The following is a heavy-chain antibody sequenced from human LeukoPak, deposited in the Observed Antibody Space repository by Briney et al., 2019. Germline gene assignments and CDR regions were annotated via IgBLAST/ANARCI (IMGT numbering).Heavy chain of an antibody. CDR2: MNPNSGNT. V-gene: IGHV1-8*01. CDR1: GYTFTSYD. CDR3: GRRGPYYYGSGSFKMIWFDP. Sequence: GASVKVSCKASGYTFTSYDINWVRQATGQGLEWMGWMNPNSGNTGYAQKFQGRVTMTRNTSISTACMELSSLRSEDSAVDYCGRRGPYYYGSGSFKMIWFDPWGQGTLVTVSS. J-gene: IGHJ5*02. D-gene: IGHD3-10*01.